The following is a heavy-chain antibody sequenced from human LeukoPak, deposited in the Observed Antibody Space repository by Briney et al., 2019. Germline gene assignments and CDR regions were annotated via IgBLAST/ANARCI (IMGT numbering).Heavy chain of an antibody. CDR1: GYTFTSYY. CDR3: ARDSYYYGSGTEAFDC. D-gene: IGHD3-10*01. J-gene: IGHJ4*02. V-gene: IGHV1-46*01. CDR2: INPSGGST. Sequence: ASVKVSCKASGYTFTSYYMHWVRQAPGQGLEWMGIINPSGGSTSYAQKFQGRVTMTRDMSTSTVYMELSSLRSEDTAVYYCARDSYYYGSGTEAFDCWGQGTLVTVSS.